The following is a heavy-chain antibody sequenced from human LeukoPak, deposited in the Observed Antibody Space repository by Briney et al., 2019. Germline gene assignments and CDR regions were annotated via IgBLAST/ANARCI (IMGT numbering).Heavy chain of an antibody. V-gene: IGHV3-7*01. CDR1: GFTFSSYW. Sequence: GGSLRLSCAASGFTFSSYWMSWVRQAPGKGLEWVANINQDGSKKYYVYSVKGRFTISRDNAKNSLYLQMNSLRAEDTAIYYCVTFWGSMESDWLRDGMDVWGQGTTVTVSS. J-gene: IGHJ6*02. D-gene: IGHD2-21*02. CDR2: INQDGSKK. CDR3: VTFWGSMESDWLRDGMDV.